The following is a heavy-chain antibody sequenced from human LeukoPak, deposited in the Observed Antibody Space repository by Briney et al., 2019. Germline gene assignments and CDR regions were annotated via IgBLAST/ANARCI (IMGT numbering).Heavy chain of an antibody. CDR2: IWYDGSNK. CDR3: AREYSSSSAGYYFDY. J-gene: IGHJ4*02. V-gene: IGHV3-33*01. CDR1: GFTFSSYG. D-gene: IGHD6-6*01. Sequence: PGGSLRLSCAASGFTFSSYGMHWVRQAPGKGLEWVAVIWYDGSNKYYADSVKGRSTISRDNSKNTLYLQMNSLRAEDTAVYYCAREYSSSSAGYYFDYWGQGTLVTVSS.